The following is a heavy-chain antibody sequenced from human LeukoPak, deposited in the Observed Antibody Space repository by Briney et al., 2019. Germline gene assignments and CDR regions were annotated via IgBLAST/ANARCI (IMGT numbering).Heavy chain of an antibody. CDR3: ASGTQCTGNNY. Sequence: SETLSLTCTVSPYSINSGFYWGWIRQPAEKGLEWIGRMYVSGETNYNPSLKSRVTMSLDTSKNHFSLKMTSATAADTAVYYCASGTQCTGNNYWGQGTLVTVSS. D-gene: IGHD1-1*01. CDR2: MYVSGET. CDR1: PYSINSGFY. V-gene: IGHV4-38-2*02. J-gene: IGHJ4*02.